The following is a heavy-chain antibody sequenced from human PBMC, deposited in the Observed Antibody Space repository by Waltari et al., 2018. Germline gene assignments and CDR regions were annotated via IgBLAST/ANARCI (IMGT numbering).Heavy chain of an antibody. Sequence: QVQLVQSGAEVKKPGSSVKVSCKASGGTFSSYAISWVRQAPGQGLEWMGGIIRIFGTANSAQKFQGRVTITADESTSTAYMELSSLGSEDTAVYYCASIRQQPPGDWYFDLWGRGTLVTVSS. V-gene: IGHV1-69*01. CDR2: IIRIFGTA. J-gene: IGHJ2*01. CDR1: GGTFSSYA. D-gene: IGHD6-13*01. CDR3: ASIRQQPPGDWYFDL.